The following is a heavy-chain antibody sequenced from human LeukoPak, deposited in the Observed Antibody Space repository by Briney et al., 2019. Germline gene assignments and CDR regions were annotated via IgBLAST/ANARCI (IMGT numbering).Heavy chain of an antibody. CDR2: IYSGGST. D-gene: IGHD3-22*01. J-gene: IGHJ4*02. V-gene: IGHV3-53*01. CDR3: ARGHYESSGYYLGY. Sequence: GGSLRLSCAASGFTVSSNYMSWVRQAPGKGLEWVSVIYSGGSTYYADSVKGRFTISRDNSKNTLYLQMNSLRAEDTAVYYCARGHYESSGYYLGYWGQGTLATVSS. CDR1: GFTVSSNY.